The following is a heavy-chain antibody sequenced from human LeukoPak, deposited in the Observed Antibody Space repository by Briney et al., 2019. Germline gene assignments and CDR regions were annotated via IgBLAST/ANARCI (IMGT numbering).Heavy chain of an antibody. Sequence: SETLSLTCTVSGGAITNDGYYWTWIRQHPGKGLEWTAYIYVTGSTYYNPSLQSRVTMSLDTSKNQFSLELKSVTAADTAVYYCARAVKQVVVRFDYWGQGTLVTVSS. CDR3: ARAVKQVVVRFDY. V-gene: IGHV4-31*03. J-gene: IGHJ4*02. D-gene: IGHD2-15*01. CDR2: IYVTGST. CDR1: GGAITNDGYY.